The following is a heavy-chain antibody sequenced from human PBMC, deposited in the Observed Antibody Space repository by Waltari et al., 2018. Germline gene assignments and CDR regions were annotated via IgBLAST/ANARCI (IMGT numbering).Heavy chain of an antibody. CDR2: ISDDVSNK. J-gene: IGHJ6*03. D-gene: IGHD6-19*01. V-gene: IGHV3-30*18. CDR3: AKDRAVGGYYMDV. CDR1: GFSFGNYG. Sequence: QVQLVESGGGVVQPGRSLRLSCAASGFSFGNYGMHWVRQAPGKGLEWVEVISDDVSNKFYADSVKGRFTISRDNSKNTLYLQMNSLRAEDTAVYYCAKDRAVGGYYMDVWGKGTTVTVSS.